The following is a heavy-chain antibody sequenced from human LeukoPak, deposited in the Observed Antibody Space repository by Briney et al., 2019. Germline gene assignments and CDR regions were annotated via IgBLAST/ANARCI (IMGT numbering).Heavy chain of an antibody. D-gene: IGHD2-15*01. J-gene: IGHJ4*02. CDR3: ARRGCNGGSCYAY. CDR1: GYSFSNDW. CDR2: IYPGDSDT. Sequence: GESLKISFKGSGYSFSNDWIAWVRQMPGKGVEWMGIIYPGDSDTRYSPSFQGQVTISADKSISTAYLQWSSLGASDTAMYYCARRGCNGGSCYAYWGQGTLVTVSS. V-gene: IGHV5-51*01.